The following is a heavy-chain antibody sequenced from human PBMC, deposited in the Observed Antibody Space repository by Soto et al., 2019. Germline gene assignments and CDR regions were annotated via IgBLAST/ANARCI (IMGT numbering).Heavy chain of an antibody. CDR1: GGSISSGDYY. J-gene: IGHJ4*02. CDR3: ARVYYYDSSGGNFDY. V-gene: IGHV4-30-4*01. Sequence: SETLSLTCTVSGGSISSGDYYWSWIRQPPGKGLEWIGYIYYSGSTYYNPSLKSRVTISVDTSKNQFSLKLSSVTAADTAVYYCARVYYYDSSGGNFDYWGQGTLVTVSS. CDR2: IYYSGST. D-gene: IGHD3-22*01.